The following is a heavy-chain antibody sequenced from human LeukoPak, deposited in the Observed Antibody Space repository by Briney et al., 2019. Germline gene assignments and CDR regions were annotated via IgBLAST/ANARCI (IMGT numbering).Heavy chain of an antibody. CDR2: INHSGST. CDR3: ARARGTEAIDS. Sequence: PSETLSLTCAVYGGSFSGYYWNWIRQPPGKGLEWIGEINHSGSTKYNPSLKSRFTVSVDTSKNQFSLKMRSVTAADTGVYYCARARGTEAIDSWGQGTLVTVSS. J-gene: IGHJ4*02. CDR1: GGSFSGYY. D-gene: IGHD6-25*01. V-gene: IGHV4-34*01.